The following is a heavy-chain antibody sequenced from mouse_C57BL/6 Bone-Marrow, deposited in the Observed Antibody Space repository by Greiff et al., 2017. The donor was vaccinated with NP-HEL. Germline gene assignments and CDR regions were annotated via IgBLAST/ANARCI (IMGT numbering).Heavy chain of an antibody. Sequence: VQLQQSGAELVRPGTSVKVSCKASGYAFTNYLIEWVKQRPGQGLEWIGVINPGSGGTNYNEKFKGKATLTADKSSSTAYMQLSSLTSEDSAVYFCARNYFYYAMDYWGQGTSVTVSS. CDR2: INPGSGGT. D-gene: IGHD2-1*01. J-gene: IGHJ4*01. V-gene: IGHV1-54*01. CDR3: ARNYFYYAMDY. CDR1: GYAFTNYL.